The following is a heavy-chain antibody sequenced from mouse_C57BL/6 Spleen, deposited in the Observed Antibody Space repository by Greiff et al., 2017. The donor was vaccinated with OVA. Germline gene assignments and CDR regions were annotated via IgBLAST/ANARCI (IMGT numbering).Heavy chain of an antibody. CDR3: ARSGYDIWYFDV. D-gene: IGHD3-1*01. CDR2: ISYDGSN. J-gene: IGHJ1*03. Sequence: EVKVEESGPGLVKPSQSLSLTCSVTGYSITSGYYWNWIRQFPGNKLEWMGYISYDGSNNYNPSLKNRISITRDTSKNQFFLKLNSVTTEDTATYYCARSGYDIWYFDVWGTGTTVTVSS. V-gene: IGHV3-6*01. CDR1: GYSITSGYY.